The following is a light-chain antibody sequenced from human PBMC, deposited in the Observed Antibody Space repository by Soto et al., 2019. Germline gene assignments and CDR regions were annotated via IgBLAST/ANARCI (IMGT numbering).Light chain of an antibody. Sequence: EIVLTQSPATLSLSPGERATLSCRASQSVSSYLAWYQQKPGQAPRLLIYDASNRATGIPVRFSGSGSGTDFTPTISSLEPEDFAVYYCQQRSNWPPTFGQGTKVEIK. CDR1: QSVSSY. CDR2: DAS. V-gene: IGKV3-11*01. J-gene: IGKJ1*01. CDR3: QQRSNWPPT.